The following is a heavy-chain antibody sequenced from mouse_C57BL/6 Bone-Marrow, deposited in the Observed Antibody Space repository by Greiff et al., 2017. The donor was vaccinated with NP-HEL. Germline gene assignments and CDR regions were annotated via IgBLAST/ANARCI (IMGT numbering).Heavy chain of an antibody. CDR2: IHPNSGST. Sequence: QVQLQQPGAELVKPGASVKLSCKASGYTFTSYWMHWVKQRPGQGLEWIGMIHPNSGSTNYNEKFKSKATLTVDKPSSTAYMQLSSLTSEDSAVYYCARERNYYGSSFYWYFDVWGTGTTVTVSS. D-gene: IGHD1-1*01. J-gene: IGHJ1*03. CDR1: GYTFTSYW. CDR3: ARERNYYGSSFYWYFDV. V-gene: IGHV1-64*01.